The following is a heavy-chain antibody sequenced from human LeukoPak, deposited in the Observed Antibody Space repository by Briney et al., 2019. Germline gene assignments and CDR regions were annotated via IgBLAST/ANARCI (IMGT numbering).Heavy chain of an antibody. Sequence: SGTLSLTCAVSGGSITTRNFWSWVRQPPGKGLEWIAEMHHDGSANYNPSLKSRVSMSVDKSKNHFSLRLTSVTGADTAVYYCAGERGEEYSSGWYKRNYFDNWGQGIRVTVSS. D-gene: IGHD6-19*01. CDR1: GGSITTRNF. CDR2: MHHDGSA. J-gene: IGHJ4*02. V-gene: IGHV4-4*02. CDR3: AGERGEEYSSGWYKRNYFDN.